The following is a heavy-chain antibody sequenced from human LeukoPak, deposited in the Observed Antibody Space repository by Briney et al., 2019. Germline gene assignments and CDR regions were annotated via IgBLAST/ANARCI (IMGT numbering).Heavy chain of an antibody. CDR3: ARATSAAAEGHFDY. D-gene: IGHD6-13*01. V-gene: IGHV4-59*01. CDR1: GGSISSYY. Sequence: SETLSLTCTVSGGSISSYYWSWIRQPPGKGLEWVGYIYYSGSTNYNPSLKSRVTISVDTSKNQFSLKLSSVTAADTAVYYCARATSAAAEGHFDYWGQGTLVTVSS. J-gene: IGHJ4*02. CDR2: IYYSGST.